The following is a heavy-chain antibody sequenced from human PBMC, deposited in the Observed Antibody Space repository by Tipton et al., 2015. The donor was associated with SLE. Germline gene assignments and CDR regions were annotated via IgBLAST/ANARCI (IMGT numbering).Heavy chain of an antibody. CDR2: INSDGSST. CDR3: ARPLTVVTTIEYYFDY. D-gene: IGHD4-23*01. CDR1: GFTFSNYW. V-gene: IGHV3-74*01. J-gene: IGHJ4*02. Sequence: SGFTFSNYWMHWVRQAPGKGLVWVSRINSDGSSTVYADSVKGRFTISRDNAKNTLYLQMNSLRAEDTAVYYCARPLTVVTTIEYYFDYWGQGTLVTVSS.